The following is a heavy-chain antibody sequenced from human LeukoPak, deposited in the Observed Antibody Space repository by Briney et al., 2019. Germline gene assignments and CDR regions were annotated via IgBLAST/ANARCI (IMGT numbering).Heavy chain of an antibody. D-gene: IGHD5-12*01. J-gene: IGHJ4*02. CDR3: AKSNGYGLIDY. CDR2: IYYSGST. Sequence: SETLSLTCTVSGGSISTYYWSWIRQPPGKGLEWIGYIYYSGSTNHNPSLKSRVTISVDTSKNQFSLKLSSVTAADTAMYYCAKSNGYGLIDYWGQGTLVTVSS. V-gene: IGHV4-59*08. CDR1: GGSISTYY.